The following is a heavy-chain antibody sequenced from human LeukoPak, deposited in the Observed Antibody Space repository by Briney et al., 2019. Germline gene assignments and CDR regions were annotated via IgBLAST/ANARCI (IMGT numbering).Heavy chain of an antibody. D-gene: IGHD2/OR15-2a*01. CDR1: GLTFNNYG. CDR2: IWDNGSNE. Sequence: PGGSLRLSCAASGLTFNNYGMHWVRQAPGKGLEWVAIIWDNGSNEDYVDSVKGRFTISRDNSQNMLYLQMNSLRAEDTAVYYCARIKRDAYNRNSGHYHYYGMDVWGQGTTVTVSS. V-gene: IGHV3-33*08. J-gene: IGHJ6*02. CDR3: ARIKRDAYNRNSGHYHYYGMDV.